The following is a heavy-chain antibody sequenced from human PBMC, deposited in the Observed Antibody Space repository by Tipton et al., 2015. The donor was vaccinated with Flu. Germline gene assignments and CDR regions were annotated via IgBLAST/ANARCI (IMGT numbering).Heavy chain of an antibody. D-gene: IGHD7-27*01. CDR1: GITLSTFA. J-gene: IGHJ5*01. V-gene: IGHV3-7*01. CDR2: IKQDGSER. CDR3: ARDYGDLNWFDS. Sequence: SLRLSCATSGITLSTFAMSWVRQAPGKGLEWVANIKQDGSERYYVDSVKGRFTISRDNAKNSLFLQMNSLRAEDTAVYYCARDYGDLNWFDSWGQGKVVTVSS.